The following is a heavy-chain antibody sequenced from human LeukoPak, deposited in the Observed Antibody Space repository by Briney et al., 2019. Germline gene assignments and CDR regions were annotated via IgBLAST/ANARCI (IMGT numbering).Heavy chain of an antibody. V-gene: IGHV3-23*01. Sequence: GGSLRLSCAASGFTFSSYAMTWVRQAPGKGLEWVSGISNSGGFTYYADSVKGRLTISRDNSKNTLHLQMNSLRAEDTALYYCAILYSTNYWGQGTLVTVSS. CDR2: ISNSGGFT. CDR1: GFTFSSYA. CDR3: AILYSTNY. J-gene: IGHJ4*02. D-gene: IGHD6-13*01.